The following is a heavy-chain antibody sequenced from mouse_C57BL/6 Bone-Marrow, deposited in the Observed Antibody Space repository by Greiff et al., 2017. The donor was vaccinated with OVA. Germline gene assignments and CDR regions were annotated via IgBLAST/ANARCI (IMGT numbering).Heavy chain of an antibody. V-gene: IGHV1-20*01. D-gene: IGHD1-1*01. CDR1: GYSFTGYF. CDR2: INPYNGDT. Sequence: EVKLVESGPELVKPGASVKISCKASGYSFTGYFMNWVMQSHGQSLEWIGRINPYNGDTFYNQKFKGKATLTVDKSSSTAHMELRSLTSEDSAVYYCARTTVVEGVDYWGKGTTLTVSS. J-gene: IGHJ2*01. CDR3: ARTTVVEGVDY.